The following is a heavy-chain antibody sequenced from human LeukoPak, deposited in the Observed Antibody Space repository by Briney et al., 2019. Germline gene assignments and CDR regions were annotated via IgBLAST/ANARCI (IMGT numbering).Heavy chain of an antibody. CDR1: GGSFSGYY. CDR3: AKDGHQGDFWSGYLDY. D-gene: IGHD3-3*01. V-gene: IGHV4-34*01. Sequence: SETLSLTCAVYGGSFSGYYWSWIRQPPGKGLEWIGEINHSGSTNYNPSLKSRVTISVDTSKNQFSLKLSSVTAADTAVYYCAKDGHQGDFWSGYLDYWGQGTLVTVSS. CDR2: INHSGST. J-gene: IGHJ4*02.